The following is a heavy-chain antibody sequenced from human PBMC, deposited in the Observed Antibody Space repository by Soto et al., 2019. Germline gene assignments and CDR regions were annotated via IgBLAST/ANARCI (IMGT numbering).Heavy chain of an antibody. J-gene: IGHJ4*02. CDR1: GFNVMSYW. Sequence: GGSLRLSCAVSGFNVMSYWMSWVRQAPRKGLEWVASVKEDGSELYYLHSVRGRFSISRDSAGNALHLTMNYLSAEDTGVYFCARDIGFDYVNCGQGIPVTVSS. V-gene: IGHV3-7*01. CDR2: VKEDGSEL. D-gene: IGHD3-16*01. CDR3: ARDIGFDYVN.